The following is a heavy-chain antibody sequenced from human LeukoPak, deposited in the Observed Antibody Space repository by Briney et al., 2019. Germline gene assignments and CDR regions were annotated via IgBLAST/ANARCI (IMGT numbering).Heavy chain of an antibody. CDR3: ARVTGYRIEDYLDY. CDR2: THYSGST. D-gene: IGHD6-13*01. J-gene: IGHJ4*02. V-gene: IGHV4-59*01. CDR1: GGSISSYY. Sequence: SETLSLTCTVSGGSISSYYWSWLRQPPGKGLEYIGYTHYSGSTNYNPSLKSRVTISVETSKNEFSLKLRSVTAADTAVYYCARVTGYRIEDYLDYWGQGTLVTVSS.